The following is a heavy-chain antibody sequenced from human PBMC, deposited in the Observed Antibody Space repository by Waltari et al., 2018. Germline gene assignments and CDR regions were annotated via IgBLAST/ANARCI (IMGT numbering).Heavy chain of an antibody. CDR2: ISYNGAT. CDR3: ATYVGASVGTAAFDV. V-gene: IGHV4-39*01. Sequence: QLQLQESGPGLVKPSETLSLTCSVSGGSIPTTSHLWGWIRQPPGQGLEWIGTISYNGATYSSPSLKSRVTMSRDTSKNQLSLRLGSVTAADTAVYYCATYVGASVGTAAFDVWGQGTMVTVSS. CDR1: GGSIPTTSHL. D-gene: IGHD3-10*02. J-gene: IGHJ3*01.